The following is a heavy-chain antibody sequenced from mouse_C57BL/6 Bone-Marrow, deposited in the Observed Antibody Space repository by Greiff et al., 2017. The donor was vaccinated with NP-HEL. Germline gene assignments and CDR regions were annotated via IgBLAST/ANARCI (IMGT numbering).Heavy chain of an antibody. CDR3: ARETTVVANFDY. Sequence: EVKLVESGPGLVKPSQSLSLTCSVTGYSITSGYYWNWIRQFPGNKLEWMGYISYDGSNNYNPSLKNRISITRDTSKNQFFLKLNSVTTEDTATYYCARETTVVANFDYWGQGTTLTVSS. V-gene: IGHV3-6*01. CDR1: GYSITSGYY. D-gene: IGHD1-1*01. J-gene: IGHJ2*01. CDR2: ISYDGSN.